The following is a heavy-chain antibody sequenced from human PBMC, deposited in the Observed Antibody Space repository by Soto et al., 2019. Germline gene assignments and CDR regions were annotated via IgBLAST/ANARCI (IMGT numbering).Heavy chain of an antibody. Sequence: GGSLRLSCAASGFALSSFDMGWVRQAPGKGLEWVSYINMDGGSTHYAESEKGRFTISRDNARNSLSLQMDSLRVEDTAVYYCVRDNSGLKDFDYWGQGILVTVSS. J-gene: IGHJ4*02. CDR1: GFALSSFD. V-gene: IGHV3-48*03. CDR3: VRDNSGLKDFDY. CDR2: INMDGGST. D-gene: IGHD7-27*01.